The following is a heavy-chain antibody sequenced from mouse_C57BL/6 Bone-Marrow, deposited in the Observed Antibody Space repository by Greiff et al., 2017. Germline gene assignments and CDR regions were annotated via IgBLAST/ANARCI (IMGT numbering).Heavy chain of an antibody. Sequence: VQLQQPGAELVKPGASVKLSCKASGYTFTSYWMHWVKQRPGQGLEWIGMIHPNSGSTNYNEKFKSKATLTVDKSSSTAYMQLSSLTSEDSAVYYCARSGWEGACDYWGQGTTLTVSS. J-gene: IGHJ2*01. CDR2: IHPNSGST. D-gene: IGHD3-1*01. V-gene: IGHV1-64*01. CDR3: ARSGWEGACDY. CDR1: GYTFTSYW.